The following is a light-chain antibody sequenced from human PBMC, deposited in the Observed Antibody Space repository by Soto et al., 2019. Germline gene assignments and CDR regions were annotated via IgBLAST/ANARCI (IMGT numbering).Light chain of an antibody. Sequence: DIVMTQSPLSLPVTPGEPASISCRSSQSLLHSNGYNYLDWYLQKPGQSPQLLIYLGSNRSSGVPDRFSGSGSGTEFTLTISSLQPEDFATYYCQQTYTLPRTFAQGTKVDIK. CDR1: QSLLHSNGYNY. V-gene: IGKV2-28*01. CDR2: LGS. J-gene: IGKJ1*01. CDR3: QQTYTLPRT.